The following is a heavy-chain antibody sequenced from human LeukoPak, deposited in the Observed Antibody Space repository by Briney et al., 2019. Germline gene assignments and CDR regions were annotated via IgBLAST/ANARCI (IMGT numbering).Heavy chain of an antibody. CDR2: IYYSGST. CDR3: ARSGYSGYDFSGP. D-gene: IGHD5-12*01. J-gene: IGHJ5*02. CDR1: GGSISSYY. V-gene: IGHV4-59*01. Sequence: SETLSLTCTVSGGSISSYYWSWIRQPPGKGLEWIGYIYYSGSTNYNPSLKSRVTISVDTSKNQFSLKLSSVTAADTAVYYCARSGYSGYDFSGPWGQGTLVTVSS.